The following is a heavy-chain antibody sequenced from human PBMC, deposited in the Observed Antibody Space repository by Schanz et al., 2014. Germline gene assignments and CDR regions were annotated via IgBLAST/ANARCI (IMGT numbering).Heavy chain of an antibody. J-gene: IGHJ4*02. D-gene: IGHD3-3*01. Sequence: EVQLVESGGGLVQPGGSLRLSCAASAFIFRSYSMHWVRQAPGKGLEWVSSISWNSGSIDYADSVKGRFTISRDNAKNSLYLQMNSLTAEDTAVYYCARGVRIDYWGQGTLXTVSS. CDR1: AFIFRSYS. CDR3: ARGVRIDY. V-gene: IGHV3-48*04. CDR2: ISWNSGSI.